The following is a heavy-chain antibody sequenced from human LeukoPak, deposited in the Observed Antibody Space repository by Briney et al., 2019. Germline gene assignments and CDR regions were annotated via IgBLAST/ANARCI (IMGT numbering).Heavy chain of an antibody. V-gene: IGHV3-21*01. CDR3: ASLMTTVTIRDF. CDR1: EFSFSTYG. Sequence: GRSLRLSCAASEFSFSTYGIHWVRQAPGKGLEWVSSITGSSSHSYYAASVKGRFTISRDNAKNSLYLQMNGLRAEDTAVYFCASLMTTVTIRDFWGQGTPVTVSS. D-gene: IGHD4-11*01. CDR2: ITGSSSHS. J-gene: IGHJ4*02.